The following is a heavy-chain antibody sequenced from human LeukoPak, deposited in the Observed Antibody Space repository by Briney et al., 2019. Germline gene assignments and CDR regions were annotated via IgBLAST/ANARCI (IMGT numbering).Heavy chain of an antibody. V-gene: IGHV1-18*01. CDR3: ARDRNDYGDSYYFDY. CDR2: ISAYNGNT. Sequence: ASVKVSCKASGYTFTSYGISWVRQAPGQGLEWMGWISAYNGNTNYAQKLQGRVTMTTDTSTSTAYMEPRSLRSDDTAVYYCARDRNDYGDSYYFDYWGQGTLVTVSS. D-gene: IGHD4-17*01. CDR1: GYTFTSYG. J-gene: IGHJ4*02.